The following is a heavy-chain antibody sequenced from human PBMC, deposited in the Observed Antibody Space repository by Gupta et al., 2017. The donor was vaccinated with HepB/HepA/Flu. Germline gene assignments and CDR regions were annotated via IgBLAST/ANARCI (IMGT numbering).Heavy chain of an antibody. D-gene: IGHD4-17*01. V-gene: IGHV4-34*01. CDR3: ARVMTTVTTNPFGYFDY. J-gene: IGHJ4*02. CDR1: GGSFSGYY. Sequence: QVQLQQWGAGLLKPSETLSLTCAVYGGSFSGYYWSWIRPPPGKGLEWIGEINHSGSTNYNPSLKSRVTISVDTSKNQFSLKLSSVTAADTAVYYCARVMTTVTTNPFGYFDYWGQGTLVTVSS. CDR2: INHSGST.